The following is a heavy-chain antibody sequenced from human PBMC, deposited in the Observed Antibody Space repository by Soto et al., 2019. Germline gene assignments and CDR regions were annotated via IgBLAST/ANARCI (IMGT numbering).Heavy chain of an antibody. V-gene: IGHV1-18*01. CDR3: ARSGRPGYYYYIMDA. CDR2: ISVYNGNT. Sequence: QVQLVQSGAEVNDPGASVKVSCKASGYTFTSYGVSWVRQAPGQGLEWMGWISVYNGNTKYAQKLQGRVTMTTDTSTSTAYMELRGLRSDDTAVYYCARSGRPGYYYYIMDAWGQGTTVTVSS. D-gene: IGHD3-10*01. J-gene: IGHJ6*02. CDR1: GYTFTSYG.